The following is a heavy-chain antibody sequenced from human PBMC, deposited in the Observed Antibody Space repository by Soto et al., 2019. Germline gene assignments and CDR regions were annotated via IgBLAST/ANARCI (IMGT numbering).Heavy chain of an antibody. CDR3: ARDLFGRRAFDV. J-gene: IGHJ3*01. CDR1: GFSFGDYA. Sequence: GGSLRLSCTTSGFSFGDYAMSWFRQAPGKGLEWIGFIRSNANGGTTEYRASVKGRFTIPRDDSKRIVYLQMDSLETEDTAVYYCARDLFGRRAFDVWGQGTMVT. CDR2: IRSNANGGTT. D-gene: IGHD3-10*01. V-gene: IGHV3-49*03.